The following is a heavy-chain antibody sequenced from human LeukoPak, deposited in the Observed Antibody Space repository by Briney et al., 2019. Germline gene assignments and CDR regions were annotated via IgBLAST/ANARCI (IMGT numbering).Heavy chain of an antibody. CDR1: GFTFSSYS. Sequence: GGSLRLSCAASGFTFSSYSMNWARQAPGKGLEWVSSISPGSDYIYYADSVKSRFTISRDNAKNSLFLQMNSLRAEDTAVYYCARGSYGDYDYWGQGTLVTVSS. CDR2: ISPGSDYI. D-gene: IGHD4-17*01. J-gene: IGHJ4*02. CDR3: ARGSYGDYDY. V-gene: IGHV3-21*01.